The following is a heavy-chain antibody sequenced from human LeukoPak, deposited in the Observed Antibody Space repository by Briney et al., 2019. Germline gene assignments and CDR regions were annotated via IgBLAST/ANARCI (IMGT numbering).Heavy chain of an antibody. CDR1: GFTFSSYW. CDR2: ISGGGGST. D-gene: IGHD1-26*01. J-gene: IGHJ4*02. V-gene: IGHV3-23*01. CDR3: AKGGKWDVTPFDY. Sequence: GGSLRLSCAASGFTFSSYWMNWVRQAPGKGLEWVSTISGGGGSTYYADSVKGRFTISRDNSKNTLYLQVNSLRAEDTAVYYCAKGGKWDVTPFDYWGQGTLVTVSS.